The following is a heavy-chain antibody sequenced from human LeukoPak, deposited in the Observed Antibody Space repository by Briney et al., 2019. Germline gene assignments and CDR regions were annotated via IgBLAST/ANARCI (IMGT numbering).Heavy chain of an antibody. CDR1: GFTFSSYW. CDR2: ISGGGGST. D-gene: IGHD1-26*01. J-gene: IGHJ4*02. V-gene: IGHV3-23*01. CDR3: AKGGKWDVTPFDY. Sequence: GGSLRLSCAASGFTFSSYWMNWVRQAPGKGLEWVSTISGGGGSTYYADSVKGRFTISRDNSKNTLYLQVNSLRAEDTAVYYCAKGGKWDVTPFDYWGQGTLVTVSS.